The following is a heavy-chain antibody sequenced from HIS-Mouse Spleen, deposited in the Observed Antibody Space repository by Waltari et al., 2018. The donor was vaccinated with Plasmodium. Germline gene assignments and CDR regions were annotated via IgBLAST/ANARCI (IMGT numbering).Heavy chain of an antibody. V-gene: IGHV4-34*01. J-gene: IGHJ3*02. Sequence: QVQLQQWGAGLLKPSETLSLTCAVYGGSFSGYYWSWIRQPPGKGLEWIGEINHSGSTNYNPSRKSLVTISVDTSKNQFSLKLSSVTAADTAVYYCARGQLGIDAFDIWGQGTMVTVSS. CDR3: ARGQLGIDAFDI. CDR2: INHSGST. D-gene: IGHD7-27*01. CDR1: GGSFSGYY.